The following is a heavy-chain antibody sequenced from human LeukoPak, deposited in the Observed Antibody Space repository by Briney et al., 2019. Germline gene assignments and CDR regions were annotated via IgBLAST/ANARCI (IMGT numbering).Heavy chain of an antibody. V-gene: IGHV3-33*01. CDR2: TWYDGSNK. D-gene: IGHD2-2*01. CDR3: ARGGHCSTTSCSNYDGMDV. J-gene: IGHJ6*02. Sequence: GGSLRLSCAASGFTFSTYGMHWVRQAPGKGLEWVAATWYDGSNKYYADSVKGRFTISRDNSKNTLYMQMNSLRAEDTAVYFCARGGHCSTTSCSNYDGMDVWGQGTTLTVSS. CDR1: GFTFSTYG.